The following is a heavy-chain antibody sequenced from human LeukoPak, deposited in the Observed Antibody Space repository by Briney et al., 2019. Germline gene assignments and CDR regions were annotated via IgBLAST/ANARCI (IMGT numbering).Heavy chain of an antibody. Sequence: GGSLRLSCAASGFRFEHYAMSWVRQAPGKGLEWVSGINWNGGSTGYADSVRGRFTISRDNAKNSLYLHLNSLRAEDTAFYYCARQVVPAAIPYYFDYWGPGILVTVSS. V-gene: IGHV3-20*04. CDR2: INWNGGST. J-gene: IGHJ4*02. D-gene: IGHD2-2*02. CDR1: GFRFEHYA. CDR3: ARQVVPAAIPYYFDY.